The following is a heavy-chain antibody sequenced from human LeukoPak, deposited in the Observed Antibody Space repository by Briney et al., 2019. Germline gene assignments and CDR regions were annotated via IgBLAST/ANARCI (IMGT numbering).Heavy chain of an antibody. J-gene: IGHJ4*02. CDR2: ISYDGSNK. V-gene: IGHV3-30*18. Sequence: GGSLRLPCAASGFTFSSYGMHWVRQAPGKGLEWVAVISYDGSNKYYADSVKGRFTISRDNSKNTLYLQMNSLRAEDTAVYYCAKIGDEVRGVIVLDYYFDYWGQGTLVTVSS. CDR3: AKIGDEVRGVIVLDYYFDY. D-gene: IGHD3-16*02. CDR1: GFTFSSYG.